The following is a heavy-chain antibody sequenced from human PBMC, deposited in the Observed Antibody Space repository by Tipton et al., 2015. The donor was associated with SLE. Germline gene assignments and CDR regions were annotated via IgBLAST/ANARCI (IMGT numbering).Heavy chain of an antibody. D-gene: IGHD2-15*01. J-gene: IGHJ4*02. V-gene: IGHV4-59*01. CDR2: VYSSGSS. CDR3: ARGEWWTGDVDY. Sequence: TLSLTCTVSGGSINSYYWSWIRQPPGKGLEWVGYVYSSGSSDYNPSLKSRVTISVDTSKNQFSLRLTSVTAADTALYYCARGEWWTGDVDYWGQGTLVTVSS. CDR1: GGSINSYY.